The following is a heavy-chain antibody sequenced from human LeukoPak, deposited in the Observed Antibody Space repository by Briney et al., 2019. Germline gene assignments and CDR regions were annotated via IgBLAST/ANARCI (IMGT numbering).Heavy chain of an antibody. Sequence: GGSLRLSCAASGFKLSSYMLNWVRQAPGKGLEWVSSISSTGSYIYYADSVKGRFTISRDNSKNTLYLQMTSLRAEDTAVYYCAKDRVTAAGYYFDYWGQGTLVTVSS. V-gene: IGHV3-21*01. J-gene: IGHJ4*02. CDR2: ISSTGSYI. D-gene: IGHD6-13*01. CDR3: AKDRVTAAGYYFDY. CDR1: GFKLSSYM.